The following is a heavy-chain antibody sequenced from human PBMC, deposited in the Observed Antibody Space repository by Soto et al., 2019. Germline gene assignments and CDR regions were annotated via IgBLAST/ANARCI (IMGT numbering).Heavy chain of an antibody. Sequence: QVPLVESGGGVVQPGRSLRLSCAASGFTFSSYGMHWVRQAPGKGLEWVAVISYDGSNKYYADSVKGRFTISRDNSKNTLYLQMNSLRAEDTAVYYCAKGRDPLTTVTPLDYWGQGTLVTVSS. V-gene: IGHV3-30*18. CDR1: GFTFSSYG. CDR2: ISYDGSNK. CDR3: AKGRDPLTTVTPLDY. D-gene: IGHD4-17*01. J-gene: IGHJ4*02.